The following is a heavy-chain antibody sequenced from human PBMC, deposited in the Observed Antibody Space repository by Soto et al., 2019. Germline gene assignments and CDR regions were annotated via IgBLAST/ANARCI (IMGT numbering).Heavy chain of an antibody. CDR1: DGSITNYY. CDR3: ARSRALTRVGVNSYHAIDL. J-gene: IGHJ6*02. Sequence: QVQPQESGPRLVKPSETLSLTCTVSDGSITNYYWSWIRQPPGKGLEWIGYVHNSGATNYSPSLKSRVTISIDTSRTQFSLKLNSMTTADTAVYYCARSRALTRVGVNSYHAIDLWGQGTAVTVSS. D-gene: IGHD3-16*01. CDR2: VHNSGAT. V-gene: IGHV4-59*01.